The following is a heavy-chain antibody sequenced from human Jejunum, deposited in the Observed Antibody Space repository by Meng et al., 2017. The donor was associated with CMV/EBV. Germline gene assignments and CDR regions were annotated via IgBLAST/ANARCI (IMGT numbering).Heavy chain of an antibody. V-gene: IGHV3-53*01. CDR1: GVTVSSGY. CDR2: TFRSGTT. J-gene: IGHJ5*02. CDR3: AKGADSSWYTGES. D-gene: IGHD2-2*02. Sequence: VRLVEAGGGLIQPGGSLRLSCAASGVTVSSGYMTWVRQAPEKGLEWLSITFRSGTTYFADSVKGRFSISRDNSKNTLYLQMNSLRVEDTAVYYCAKGADSSWYTGESWGQGTLVTVSS.